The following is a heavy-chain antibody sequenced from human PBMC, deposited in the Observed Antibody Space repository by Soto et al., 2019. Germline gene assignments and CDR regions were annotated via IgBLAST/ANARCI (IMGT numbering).Heavy chain of an antibody. CDR1: GYSFSSFW. Sequence: GESLKISCQGSGYSFSSFWIAWVRQMPGKGLEWMGIIFPGDSDTKYSPSYQGQVTISADKSITTAYLQWSSLKASDTGIYFCARYTYYDFFNAYSRGWIDTWGQGTLVTVSS. V-gene: IGHV5-51*01. CDR3: ARYTYYDFFNAYSRGWIDT. CDR2: IFPGDSDT. J-gene: IGHJ5*02. D-gene: IGHD3-9*01.